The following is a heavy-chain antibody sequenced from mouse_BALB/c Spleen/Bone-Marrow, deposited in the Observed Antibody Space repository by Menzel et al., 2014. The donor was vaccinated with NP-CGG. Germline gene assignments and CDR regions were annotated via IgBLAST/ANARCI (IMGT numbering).Heavy chain of an antibody. CDR3: QRLGYCGWFAY. Sequence: EVKLLESGGGLVQPGGSLKLSCAASGFDFSRYWMSWVRQAPGKGLQWIGEINPDSRTINYAPSLKDKFIISRDNAKNTLYLQMSKVRSEDTALYYCQRLGYCGWFAYWGQGTLVTVSA. D-gene: IGHD2-3*01. V-gene: IGHV4-1*02. CDR1: GFDFSRYW. CDR2: INPDSRTI. J-gene: IGHJ3*01.